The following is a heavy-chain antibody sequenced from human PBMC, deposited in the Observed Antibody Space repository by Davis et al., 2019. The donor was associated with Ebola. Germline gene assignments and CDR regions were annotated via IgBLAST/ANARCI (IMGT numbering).Heavy chain of an antibody. J-gene: IGHJ4*02. D-gene: IGHD6-19*01. Sequence: MPGGSLRLSCTVSGASISSSNYYWGWIRQPPGKGLEWIGSIYYSGSTYYNPSLKSRVTISVDTSKNQFSLKLSSVTAADTAVYYCARWLAVAGTSRFYFDSWGQGSLVTVSS. CDR3: ARWLAVAGTSRFYFDS. CDR1: GASISSSNYY. CDR2: IYYSGST. V-gene: IGHV4-39*07.